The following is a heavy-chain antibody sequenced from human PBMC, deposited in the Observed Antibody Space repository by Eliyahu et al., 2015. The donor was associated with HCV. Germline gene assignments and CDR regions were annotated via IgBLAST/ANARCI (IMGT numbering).Heavy chain of an antibody. CDR2: IYCNADK. D-gene: IGHD6-19*01. Sequence: QITLKESGPTLVKPTQTLTLTCTFPGFSLSPSGVGVGWIRQPPGKALEWLALIYCNADKRYSTSLKSRLTITKDTSKNQVVLTMTNMDPVDTATYYCAHTGLEQWLVRFDYWGQGTLVTVSS. J-gene: IGHJ4*02. CDR3: AHTGLEQWLVRFDY. CDR1: GFSLSPSGVG. V-gene: IGHV2-5*01.